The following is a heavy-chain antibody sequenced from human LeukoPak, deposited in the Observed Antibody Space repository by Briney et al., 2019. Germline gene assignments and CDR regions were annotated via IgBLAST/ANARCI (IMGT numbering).Heavy chain of an antibody. J-gene: IGHJ3*01. Sequence: GGSLRLSCAASGFTFSNYAMYWVRQAPGKGLEWVSTISGSGGDRYYADSVKGRFTISGDNSNNTLYLQMKRLRAEDTAVYYCAKVGELDYGDFEDAFDFWGQGTRVTVSS. D-gene: IGHD4-17*01. CDR2: ISGSGGDR. V-gene: IGHV3-23*01. CDR1: GFTFSNYA. CDR3: AKVGELDYGDFEDAFDF.